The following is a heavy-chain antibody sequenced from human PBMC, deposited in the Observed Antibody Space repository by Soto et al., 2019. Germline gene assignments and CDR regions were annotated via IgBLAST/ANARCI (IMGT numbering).Heavy chain of an antibody. J-gene: IGHJ4*02. CDR3: ARHGPRGTTVPYFDY. CDR2: IYYSGST. Sequence: SETLSLTCTVSGGSISSSSYYWGWIRQPPGKGLEWIGSIYYSGSTYYNPSLKSRVTISVDTSKNQFSLKLSSVTAADTAVYYCARHGPRGTTVPYFDYWGQGTLVTVSS. V-gene: IGHV4-39*01. D-gene: IGHD4-17*01. CDR1: GGSISSSSYY.